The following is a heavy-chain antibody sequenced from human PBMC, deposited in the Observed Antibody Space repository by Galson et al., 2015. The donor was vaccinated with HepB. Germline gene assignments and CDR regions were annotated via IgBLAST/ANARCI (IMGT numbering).Heavy chain of an antibody. J-gene: IGHJ4*02. CDR1: GFSISTSGMC. CDR3: ARFRRSGWDGFDY. CDR2: IDWDEDK. V-gene: IGHV2-70*01. Sequence: PALVKPTQTPTLTCTFSGFSISTSGMCVSWIRQPPGKALEWLALIDWDEDKYYSTSLKTRLTISKDTSKNQVVLTMTNMDPVDTATYYCARFRRSGWDGFDYWGQGTLVTVSS. D-gene: IGHD6-19*01.